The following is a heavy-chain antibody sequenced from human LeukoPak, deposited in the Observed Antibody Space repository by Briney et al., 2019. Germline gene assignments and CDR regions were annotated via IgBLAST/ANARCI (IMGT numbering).Heavy chain of an antibody. Sequence: GGSLRLSCAASGFTFSSFSMNWVRQSPGKGLEWLSYMSGSSSTIYYADSVKGRFTISRDNARNSLYLQMNSLRDEDTAVYYCARDPYYYDSSGYYSEYWGQGTLVTVSS. CDR1: GFTFSSFS. CDR3: ARDPYYYDSSGYYSEY. CDR2: MSGSSSTI. V-gene: IGHV3-48*02. D-gene: IGHD3-22*01. J-gene: IGHJ4*02.